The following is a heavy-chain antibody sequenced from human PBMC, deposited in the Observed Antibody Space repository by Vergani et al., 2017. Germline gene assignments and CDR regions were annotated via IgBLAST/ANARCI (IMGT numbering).Heavy chain of an antibody. CDR3: ARDRAAAGNYYGMDV. CDR1: GFTFSSYG. Sequence: QVQLVESGGGVVQPGRSLRLSCAASGFTFSSYGMHWVRQAPGKGLEWVAVIWYDGSNKYYADSVKGRFTISRDNAKNSLYLQMNSLRAEDTAVYYCARDRAAAGNYYGMDVWGQGTTVTVSS. J-gene: IGHJ6*02. V-gene: IGHV3-33*01. CDR2: IWYDGSNK. D-gene: IGHD6-13*01.